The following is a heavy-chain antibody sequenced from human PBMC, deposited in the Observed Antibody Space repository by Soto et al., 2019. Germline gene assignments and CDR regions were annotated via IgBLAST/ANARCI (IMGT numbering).Heavy chain of an antibody. CDR3: ASPRLSSDGTTPIYY. Sequence: QVQLVESGGGVVQPGRSLRLSCAASGFTFSSYAMHWVRQAPGKGLEWVAVISYDGSNKYYADSVKGRFTISRDTSKNTLYLQMNSLRAEDTAVYYCASPRLSSDGTTPIYYWGQGTLVTVSS. CDR2: ISYDGSNK. J-gene: IGHJ4*02. V-gene: IGHV3-30-3*01. D-gene: IGHD1-1*01. CDR1: GFTFSSYA.